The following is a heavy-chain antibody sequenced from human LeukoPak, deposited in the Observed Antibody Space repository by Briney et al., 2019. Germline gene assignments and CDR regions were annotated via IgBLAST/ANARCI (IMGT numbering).Heavy chain of an antibody. D-gene: IGHD1-26*01. CDR1: GGSFSGYY. J-gene: IGHJ4*02. Sequence: SETLSLTCAVYGGSFSGYYWNWMRQPPGKGLEWIGEINYDGSTYYNPSLKSRVTISVATSKSQFSLKLSSVTAADTAVYYCARVSGSYLNFDYWGQGTLVTVSS. CDR3: ARVSGSYLNFDY. CDR2: INYDGST. V-gene: IGHV4-34*01.